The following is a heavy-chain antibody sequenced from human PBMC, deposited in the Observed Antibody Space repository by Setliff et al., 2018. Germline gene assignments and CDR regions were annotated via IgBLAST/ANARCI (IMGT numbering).Heavy chain of an antibody. J-gene: IGHJ4*02. CDR2: IYYSGST. CDR1: GGSISSSSYY. V-gene: IGHV4-39*01. CDR3: ARLSGYYFDY. Sequence: TSETLSLTCTVSGGSISSSSYYWGWIRQPPGKGLEYIGSIYYSGSTYYNASLKSRVTISVDTSKNQFSLKLSSVTAADTAVFYCARLSGYYFDYWGQGTLVTVSS. D-gene: IGHD3-22*01.